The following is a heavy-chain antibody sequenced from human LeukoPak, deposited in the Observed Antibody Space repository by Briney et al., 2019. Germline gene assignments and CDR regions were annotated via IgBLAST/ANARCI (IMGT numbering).Heavy chain of an antibody. CDR1: GGSISSSNW. Sequence: PSGTLSLTCAVSGGSISSSNWWSWVRQPPGKGLERIGEIYHSGSTNYNPSLKSRVTISVDKSKNQFSLKLSSVTAADTAVYYCARGGYDILTGYYIDYWGQGTLVTVSS. V-gene: IGHV4-4*02. J-gene: IGHJ4*02. CDR2: IYHSGST. D-gene: IGHD3-9*01. CDR3: ARGGYDILTGYYIDY.